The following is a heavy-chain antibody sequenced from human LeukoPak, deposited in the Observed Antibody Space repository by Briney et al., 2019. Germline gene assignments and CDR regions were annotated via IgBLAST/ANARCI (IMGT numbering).Heavy chain of an antibody. Sequence: GGSPRLSCAASGFTFSSYWMSWVRQAPGKGLEWVANIKQDGSEKYYVDSVKGRFTISRDNAKNSLYLQMNSLRAEDTAVYYCARDLYSGYDSPQVGAFDIWGQGTMVTVSS. J-gene: IGHJ3*02. CDR3: ARDLYSGYDSPQVGAFDI. CDR2: IKQDGSEK. V-gene: IGHV3-7*03. D-gene: IGHD5-12*01. CDR1: GFTFSSYW.